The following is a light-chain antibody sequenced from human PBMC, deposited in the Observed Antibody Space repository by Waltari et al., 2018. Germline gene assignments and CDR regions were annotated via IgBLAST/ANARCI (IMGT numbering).Light chain of an antibody. Sequence: QSALTQPPSASGSPGQSVTISCPGPSLDVGGSVYVPWYQQHPGKAPKVIIYEVDKRPSGVPDRFSGSKAGNTASLTVSGLQADDEADYYCSSYAGSNNLVFGGGTKLTVL. CDR3: SSYAGSNNLV. CDR2: EVD. CDR1: SLDVGGSVY. J-gene: IGLJ2*01. V-gene: IGLV2-8*01.